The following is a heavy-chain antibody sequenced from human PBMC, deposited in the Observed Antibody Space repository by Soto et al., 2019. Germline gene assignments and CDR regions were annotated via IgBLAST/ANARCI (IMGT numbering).Heavy chain of an antibody. J-gene: IGHJ5*01. CDR1: GDSVSTNSAT. CDR2: TYYRSKWYN. CDR3: AIGNSWLDS. V-gene: IGHV6-1*01. Sequence: PSQTLSVTCAISGDSVSTNSATWDWIRQSPSRGLEWLGRTYYRSKWYNDYAVSVKGRITINPDTSNNQLSLQLNSVTPDDTAVYYCAIGNSWLDSWGQGTLVTVSS.